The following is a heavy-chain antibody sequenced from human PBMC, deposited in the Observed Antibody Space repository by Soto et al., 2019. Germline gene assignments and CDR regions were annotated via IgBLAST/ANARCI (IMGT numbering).Heavy chain of an antibody. Sequence: GGSLRLSCTASGFTFGDYAMSWFRQAPGKGLEWVGFIRSKAYGGTTEYAASVKGRFTISRDDSKSITYLQMNSLKTEDTAVYYCTRRRITIFGVVMGFDYWGQGTLVTVSS. CDR2: IRSKAYGGTT. J-gene: IGHJ4*02. CDR1: GFTFGDYA. V-gene: IGHV3-49*03. D-gene: IGHD3-3*01. CDR3: TRRRITIFGVVMGFDY.